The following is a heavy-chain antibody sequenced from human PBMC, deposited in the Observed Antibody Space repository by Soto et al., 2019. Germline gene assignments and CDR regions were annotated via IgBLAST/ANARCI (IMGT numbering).Heavy chain of an antibody. J-gene: IGHJ6*02. V-gene: IGHV4-59*01. CDR2: IYYSGST. CDR1: GGSISSYY. CDR3: ARGLVLSRGYYYYGMDV. Sequence: SETLSLTCTVSGGSISSYYWSWIRQPPGKGLEWIGYIYYSGSTNYNPSLKSRVTISVDTSKNQFSLKLSSVTAADTAVYYCARGLVLSRGYYYYGMDVWGQGTTVTVSS. D-gene: IGHD6-19*01.